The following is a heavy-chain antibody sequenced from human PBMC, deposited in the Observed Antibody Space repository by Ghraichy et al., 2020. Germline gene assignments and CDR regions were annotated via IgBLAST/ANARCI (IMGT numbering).Heavy chain of an antibody. J-gene: IGHJ4*02. V-gene: IGHV4-59*11. Sequence: SETLSLTCTVSGGSISSQYWSWIRQPPGKGLEWIGYISSSGSIHYNPSLKSRVTISVDTSKHQFSPKVNSVIAADTAVYYCARLGDYCLKDWGQGTLVSVSA. D-gene: IGHD5-12*01. CDR3: ARLGDYCLKD. CDR2: ISSSGSI. CDR1: GGSISSQY.